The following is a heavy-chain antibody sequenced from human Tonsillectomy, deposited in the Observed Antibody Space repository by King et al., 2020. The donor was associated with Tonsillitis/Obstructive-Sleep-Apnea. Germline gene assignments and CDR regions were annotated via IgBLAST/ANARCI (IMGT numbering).Heavy chain of an antibody. V-gene: IGHV4-34*01. CDR1: GGSLSGYY. CDR3: ARSSTVVPSAWVDAFDI. CDR2: INHSGST. D-gene: IGHD4-23*01. Sequence: VQLQQWGAGLLKPSETLSLTCAVYGGSLSGYYWNWMRQPPGKGLEWIGEINHSGSTKYNPSLKSRVTISVDTSNNQFSLKLSSVTAADTAVYYCARSSTVVPSAWVDAFDIWGQGTMVTVSS. J-gene: IGHJ3*02.